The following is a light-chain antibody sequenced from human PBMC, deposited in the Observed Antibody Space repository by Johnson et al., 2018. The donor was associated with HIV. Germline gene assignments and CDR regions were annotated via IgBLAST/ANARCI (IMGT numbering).Light chain of an antibody. Sequence: QSVLTQPPSVSAAPGQKVTISCSGSSSNIGNHYVSWYQQFPHRAPKLLISDNNKRPSGIPDRFSGSKSGASATLDITGLQPGDEADYYCGTWDNTLNVYVFGTGTKVTVL. V-gene: IGLV1-51*01. CDR3: GTWDNTLNVYV. CDR1: SSNIGNHY. CDR2: DNN. J-gene: IGLJ1*01.